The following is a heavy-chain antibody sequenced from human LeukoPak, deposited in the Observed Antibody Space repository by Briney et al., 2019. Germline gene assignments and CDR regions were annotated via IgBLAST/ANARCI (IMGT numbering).Heavy chain of an antibody. V-gene: IGHV4-38-2*01. CDR2: IYGRGST. D-gene: IGHD3-16*01. CDR3: ARYDSRGSASTKFDY. CDR1: GYTLGRNYY. J-gene: IGHJ4*02. Sequence: ASETLSLTCAVSGYTLGRNYYWGWIRQPPGKGLEGIGRIYGRGSTSYNPSLMNRVTMSVDTSRNHFSLQLTSVTAADTAVYYCARYDSRGSASTKFDYWGPGILVTISS.